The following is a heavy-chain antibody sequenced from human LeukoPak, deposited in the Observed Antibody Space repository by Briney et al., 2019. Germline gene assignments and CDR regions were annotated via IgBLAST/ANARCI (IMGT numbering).Heavy chain of an antibody. D-gene: IGHD3-10*01. J-gene: IGHJ3*02. CDR1: GFTFSTFA. CDR2: IFPSGGEI. V-gene: IGHV3-23*01. Sequence: GGSLRLSCAASGFTFSTFAMIWVRQPPGKGLEWVSSIFPSGGEIHYADSVRGRFTISRDNSKSTLSLQMNSLRAEDTAVYYCARDDYYGSGSYPDIWGQGTMVTVSS. CDR3: ARDDYYGSGSYPDI.